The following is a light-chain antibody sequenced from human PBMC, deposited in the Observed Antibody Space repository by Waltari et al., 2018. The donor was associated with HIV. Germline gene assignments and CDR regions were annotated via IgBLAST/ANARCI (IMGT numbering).Light chain of an antibody. J-gene: IGKJ4*01. CDR2: AAS. CDR3: QQSYSTEA. V-gene: IGKV1-39*01. Sequence: DIQMTQSPSSLSASVGDRVTITCRASQSISSYLNWYQQKPGKAPNLLIYAASSLQSGVPSRFSGSGSGTDFTLTISSLQPEDFATYYCQQSYSTEAFGGGTKVEIK. CDR1: QSISSY.